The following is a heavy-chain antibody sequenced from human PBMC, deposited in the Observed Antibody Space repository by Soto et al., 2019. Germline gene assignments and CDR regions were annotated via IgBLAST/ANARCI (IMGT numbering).Heavy chain of an antibody. Sequence: ASVKVSCKASGYTFTSYGISWVRQAPGQGLDWMGWISAYNGNTNYAQKLQGRVTMTTDTSTSTAYMELRSLRSDDTAVYYCARDTLDDSSGYDTYNWFDPWGQGTLVTVSS. CDR1: GYTFTSYG. J-gene: IGHJ5*02. V-gene: IGHV1-18*01. CDR3: ARDTLDDSSGYDTYNWFDP. D-gene: IGHD3-22*01. CDR2: ISAYNGNT.